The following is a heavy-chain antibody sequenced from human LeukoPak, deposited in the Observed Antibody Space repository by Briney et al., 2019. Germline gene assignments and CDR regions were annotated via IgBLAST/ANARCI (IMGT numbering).Heavy chain of an antibody. CDR1: GGSISSYY. CDR3: ARHTDGLGYFQH. V-gene: IGHV4-59*08. Sequence: SETLSLTCTVPGGSISSYYWSWIRQPPGKGLEWIGYIYYSGRTKYNPSLKSRVTISVDTSKNQFSLKLSSVTAADTAVYYCARHTDGLGYFQHWGQGTLVTVSS. D-gene: IGHD2-8*01. J-gene: IGHJ1*01. CDR2: IYYSGRT.